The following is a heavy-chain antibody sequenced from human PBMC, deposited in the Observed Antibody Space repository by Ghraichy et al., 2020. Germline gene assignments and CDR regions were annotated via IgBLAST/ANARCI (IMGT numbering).Heavy chain of an antibody. CDR2: INHSGST. CDR3: ARVKLTTRRNKVPWFDP. V-gene: IGHV4-34*01. CDR1: GGSFSGYY. Sequence: SETLSLTCAVYGGSFSGYYWSWIRQPPGKGLEWIGEINHSGSTNYNPSLKSRVTISVDTSKNQFSLKLSSVTAADTAVYYCARVKLTTRRNKVPWFDPWGQGTLVTVSS. J-gene: IGHJ5*02. D-gene: IGHD1/OR15-1a*01.